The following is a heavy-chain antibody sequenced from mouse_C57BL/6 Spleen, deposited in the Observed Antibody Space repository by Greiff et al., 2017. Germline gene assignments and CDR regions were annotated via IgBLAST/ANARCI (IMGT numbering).Heavy chain of an antibody. J-gene: IGHJ1*03. CDR1: GYTFTSYW. CDR2: IHPNSGST. CDR3: AREDSLLYYGSSYVGYFDV. V-gene: IGHV1-64*01. D-gene: IGHD1-1*01. Sequence: VQLQQPGAELVKPGASVKLSCKASGYTFTSYWMHWVKQRPGQGLEWIGMIHPNSGSTNYNEQFKSKATLTVDKSSSTAYMQLSSLTSEDSAVYYGAREDSLLYYGSSYVGYFDVWGTGTTVTVSS.